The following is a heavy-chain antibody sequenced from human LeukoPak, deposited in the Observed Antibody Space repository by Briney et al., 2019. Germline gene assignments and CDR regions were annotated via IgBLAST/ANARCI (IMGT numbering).Heavy chain of an antibody. CDR3: ARGGYDYVWGSYRYHFDY. D-gene: IGHD3-16*02. CDR1: GGSISSGDYY. CDR2: IYYSGST. J-gene: IGHJ4*02. Sequence: SETLSLTCTVSGGSISSGDYYWSWIRQHPGKGLEWIGYIYYSGSTYYNPSLKSRVTISVDMSKNQFSLKLSSVTAADTAVYYCARGGYDYVWGSYRYHFDYWGQGTLVTVSS. V-gene: IGHV4-31*03.